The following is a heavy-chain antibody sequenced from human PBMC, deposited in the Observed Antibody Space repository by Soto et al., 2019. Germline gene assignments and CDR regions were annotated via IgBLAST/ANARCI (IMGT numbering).Heavy chain of an antibody. CDR2: IYHSGST. V-gene: IGHV4-30-2*01. CDR1: GGSISSGGYS. D-gene: IGHD3-22*01. Sequence: SETLSLTCAVSGGSISSGGYSWSWIRQPPGKGLEWIGYIYHSGSTYYNPSLKSRGTISVDRSKNQFSLKLSSVTAADTAVYYCARVGYDSSGYYVDYWGQGTLVTVSS. CDR3: ARVGYDSSGYYVDY. J-gene: IGHJ4*02.